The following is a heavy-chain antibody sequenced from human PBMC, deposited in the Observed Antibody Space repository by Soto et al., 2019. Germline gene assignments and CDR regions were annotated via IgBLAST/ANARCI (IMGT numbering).Heavy chain of an antibody. Sequence: SETLSLTCAVYGGSFSGYYWSWIRQPPGKGLEWIGEINHSGCTNYNPSLKSRVTISVDTSKNQFSLKLSSVTAADTAVYYCARGGGTRGLDYWGQGTLVTVSS. V-gene: IGHV4-34*01. J-gene: IGHJ4*02. CDR1: GGSFSGYY. CDR2: INHSGCT. D-gene: IGHD2-2*01. CDR3: ARGGGTRGLDY.